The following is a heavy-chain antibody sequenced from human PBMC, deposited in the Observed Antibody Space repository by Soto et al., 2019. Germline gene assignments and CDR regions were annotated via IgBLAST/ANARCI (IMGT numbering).Heavy chain of an antibody. J-gene: IGHJ4*02. CDR2: INHSGST. CDR3: ARNSIAVAGRGGFDY. V-gene: IGHV4-34*01. Sequence: SETLSLTCAVYGGSFSGYYWSWIRQPPGKGLEWIGEINHSGSTNYNPSLKSRVTISVDTSKNQFSLYLSSVTAADTAVYYCARNSIAVAGRGGFDYWGQGTLVTVSS. D-gene: IGHD6-19*01. CDR1: GGSFSGYY.